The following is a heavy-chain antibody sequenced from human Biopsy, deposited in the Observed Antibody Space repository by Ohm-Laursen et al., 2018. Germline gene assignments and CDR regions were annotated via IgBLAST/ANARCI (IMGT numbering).Heavy chain of an antibody. Sequence: PGTLSLTCNVSGGDINNYYWSWIRQPAGKGLEWIGRIYPGGSTNYNPSLKSRVTMSVDTSKKQLSLRLRSVTAADTAVYYCARGSNDFGGLYFPRWGQGTLLTVSS. D-gene: IGHD4-23*01. J-gene: IGHJ4*02. V-gene: IGHV4-4*07. CDR1: GGDINNYY. CDR2: IYPGGST. CDR3: ARGSNDFGGLYFPR.